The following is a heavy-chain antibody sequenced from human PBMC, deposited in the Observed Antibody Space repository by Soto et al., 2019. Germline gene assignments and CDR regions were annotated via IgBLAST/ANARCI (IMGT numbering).Heavy chain of an antibody. Sequence: QVQLVESGGGVVQPGRSLRLSCAASGFTFSSYGMHWVRQAPGKGLEWVAVISYDGSNKYYADSVNGRFTISRDNSKNTLYLQMNSLRAEDTAVYYCAKDPSLGQWLVEYYYYGMDVWGQGTTVTVSS. CDR3: AKDPSLGQWLVEYYYYGMDV. J-gene: IGHJ6*02. V-gene: IGHV3-30*18. CDR2: ISYDGSNK. CDR1: GFTFSSYG. D-gene: IGHD6-19*01.